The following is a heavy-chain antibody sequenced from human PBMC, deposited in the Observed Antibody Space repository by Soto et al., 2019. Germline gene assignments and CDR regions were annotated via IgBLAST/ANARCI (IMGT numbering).Heavy chain of an antibody. J-gene: IGHJ4*02. D-gene: IGHD3-3*01. CDR2: MLYTGNT. CDR3: TRHAPYDGFDY. V-gene: IGHV4-39*01. CDR1: GASIINGGYY. Sequence: QVQLQESGPRLMKPSETLSLTCSVSGASIINGGYYWAWIRQSPGEGLEWIGSMLYTGNTFYKPSLRSRVTISAETSKNQFSLRLDSVTATDSAIYYCTRHAPYDGFDYWGQGTLLSVSS.